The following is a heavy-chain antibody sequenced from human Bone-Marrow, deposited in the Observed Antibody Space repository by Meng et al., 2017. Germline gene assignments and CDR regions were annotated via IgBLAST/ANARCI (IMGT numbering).Heavy chain of an antibody. J-gene: IGHJ5*02. Sequence: QVQLQESGPGLVKPSPTLSLTCTVSGGSISSGVYYWSWIRQHPGKGLEWIGYIYYSGTTYYNPSLSSLVTISVDTSKNQFSLNLSSVTAADTAVYYCARDIRQGGNIWFDPWGQGTLVTVSS. CDR3: ARDIRQGGNIWFDP. D-gene: IGHD3-16*01. CDR1: GGSISSGVYY. V-gene: IGHV4-31*01. CDR2: IYYSGTT.